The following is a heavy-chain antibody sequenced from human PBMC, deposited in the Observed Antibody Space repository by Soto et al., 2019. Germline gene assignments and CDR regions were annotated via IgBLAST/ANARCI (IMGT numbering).Heavy chain of an antibody. CDR1: GFTFSSYW. CDR3: ATPGYGSGSYYNRPDY. CDR2: INSDGSST. J-gene: IGHJ4*02. D-gene: IGHD3-10*01. Sequence: GGSLRLSCAASGFTFSSYWMHWVRQAPGKGLVWVSRINSDGSSTSYADSVKGRFTISRDNAKNTLYLQMNSLRAEDTAVYYCATPGYGSGSYYNRPDYWGQGTLVTVSS. V-gene: IGHV3-74*01.